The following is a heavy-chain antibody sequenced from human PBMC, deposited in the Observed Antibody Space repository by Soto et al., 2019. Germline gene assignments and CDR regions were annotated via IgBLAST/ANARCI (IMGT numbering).Heavy chain of an antibody. V-gene: IGHV3-21*06. CDR1: GFTYTRYS. Sequence: GGSLRLSCAASGFTYTRYSMNWVRQAPGKGLEWVSSISSTTNYIYYGDSMKGRFTISRDSAKNSLYLEMNSLRAEDTAVYYCARESEDLTSNFDYWGQGTLVTVSS. CDR3: ARESEDLTSNFDY. J-gene: IGHJ4*02. CDR2: ISSTTNYI.